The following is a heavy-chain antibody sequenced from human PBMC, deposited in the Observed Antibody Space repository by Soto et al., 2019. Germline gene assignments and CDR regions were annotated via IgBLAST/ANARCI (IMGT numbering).Heavy chain of an antibody. J-gene: IGHJ4*02. CDR3: TRGDAGDY. V-gene: IGHV3-49*03. CDR2: VRRKVYGGTT. CDR1: GFTFGEYA. D-gene: IGHD1-26*01. Sequence: EVQLVESGGGLVQPGRSLRLSCTTSGFTFGEYAMSWFRQAPGKGLEWVGFVRRKVYGGTTEYAASVKGRFTISRDDSKSIGYLQMNSLQIDDTGVYYCTRGDAGDYWGQGTLVTVSS.